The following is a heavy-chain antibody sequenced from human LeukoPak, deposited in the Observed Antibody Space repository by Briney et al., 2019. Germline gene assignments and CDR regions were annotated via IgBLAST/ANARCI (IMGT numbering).Heavy chain of an antibody. CDR3: ARHGVVVVPENYGMDV. D-gene: IGHD2-2*01. CDR1: GXRFGTYW. Sequence: GESLKISCKGSGXRFGTYWIGWVRQMPGKGLEWMGVIYPGDSDTRYSPSFQGQVTISADKSISTAYLQWSSLKASDTATYYCARHGVVVVPENYGMDVWGQGTTVTVSS. CDR2: IYPGDSDT. V-gene: IGHV5-51*01. J-gene: IGHJ6*02.